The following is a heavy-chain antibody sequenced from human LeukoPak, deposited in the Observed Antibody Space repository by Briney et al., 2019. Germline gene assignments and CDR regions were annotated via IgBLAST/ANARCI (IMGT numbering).Heavy chain of an antibody. V-gene: IGHV3-23*01. J-gene: IGHJ5*02. CDR3: AKGYGTTGTASSNWFDP. Sequence: HSGGSLRLSCAASGFTFSSYAMTWVRQAPGRGLEWVSAITGSGGSTYYADSVKGRFTISRDNSKNTLYLQMNSPRVEDTAVYYCAKGYGTTGTASSNWFDPWGQGTLVTVSS. CDR2: ITGSGGST. D-gene: IGHD1-1*01. CDR1: GFTFSSYA.